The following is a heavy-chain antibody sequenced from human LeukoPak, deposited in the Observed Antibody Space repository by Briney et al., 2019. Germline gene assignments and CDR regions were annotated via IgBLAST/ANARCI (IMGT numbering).Heavy chain of an antibody. Sequence: SETLSLTCAVHGGSFSGYYWSWIRQPPGQGLEWIGEINHSGSTNYNPSLKSRVTISVHTSKNQFSLKLSSVTAADTAVYYCARRIYCSGGSCYEADYWGQGTLVTVSS. CDR3: ARRIYCSGGSCYEADY. V-gene: IGHV4-34*01. J-gene: IGHJ4*02. CDR2: INHSGST. CDR1: GGSFSGYY. D-gene: IGHD2-15*01.